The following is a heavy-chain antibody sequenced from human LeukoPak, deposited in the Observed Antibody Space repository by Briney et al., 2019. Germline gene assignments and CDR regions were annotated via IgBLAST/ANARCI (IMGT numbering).Heavy chain of an antibody. D-gene: IGHD6-25*01. V-gene: IGHV4-4*07. CDR2: MSTSWHS. Sequence: SETLSLTCTVSGGSISGYHWIWIRQPAGKGLVWIGHMSTSWHSNYIPSLVSRVTISVETSKNQFSLNLNSVTAGDTAAYYCTRESGSMRWFDPWGEGALVTVSS. CDR1: GGSISGYH. J-gene: IGHJ5*02. CDR3: TRESGSMRWFDP.